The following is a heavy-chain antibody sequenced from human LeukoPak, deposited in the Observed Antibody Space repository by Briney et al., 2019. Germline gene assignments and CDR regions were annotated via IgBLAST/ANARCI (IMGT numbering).Heavy chain of an antibody. J-gene: IGHJ4*02. D-gene: IGHD3-10*01. CDR1: GYTLTELS. CDR2: FDPEDGET. CDR3: ATVPIDHPGSGLDC. V-gene: IGHV1-24*01. Sequence: GASVKVSCKVSGYTLTELSMHWVRQAPGKGLEWMGGFDPEDGETIYAQKFQGRVTMTEDTSTDTAYMELSSLRSEDTAVYYCATVPIDHPGSGLDCWGQGTLVTVSS.